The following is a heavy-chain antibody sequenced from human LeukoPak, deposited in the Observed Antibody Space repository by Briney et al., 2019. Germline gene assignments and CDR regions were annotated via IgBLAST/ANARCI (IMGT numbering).Heavy chain of an antibody. CDR2: ISPRSETK. CDR3: ARVEGPTVNTMYYDL. Sequence: GGSLRLSCVASGFTFRNHGMIWARQAPGKGLEWLSYISPRSETKNYADSVKDRFTISRDDAENSVYLHMNSLRAEDTAVYYCARVEGPTVNTMYYDLWGQGTLVTVSS. CDR1: GFTFRNHG. V-gene: IGHV3-48*01. J-gene: IGHJ4*02. D-gene: IGHD4-11*01.